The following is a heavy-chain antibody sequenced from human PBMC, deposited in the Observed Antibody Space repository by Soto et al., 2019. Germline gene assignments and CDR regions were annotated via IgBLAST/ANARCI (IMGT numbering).Heavy chain of an antibody. CDR2: IIPIFGTA. D-gene: IGHD6-19*01. J-gene: IGHJ6*02. Sequence: SVKVSCKASGGTFSSYAISWVRQAPGQGLEWMGGIIPIFGTANYAQKFQGRVTITADESTSTAYMELSSLRSEDTAVYYCERDRGSSDGMDVWGQGTTVTVSS. CDR3: ERDRGSSDGMDV. CDR1: GGTFSSYA. V-gene: IGHV1-69*13.